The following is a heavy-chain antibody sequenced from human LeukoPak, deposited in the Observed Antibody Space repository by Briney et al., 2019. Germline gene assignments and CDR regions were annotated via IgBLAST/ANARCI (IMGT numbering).Heavy chain of an antibody. CDR1: GGSISSYY. CDR3: ARDGRFGELLGWFDP. J-gene: IGHJ5*02. D-gene: IGHD3-10*01. Sequence: SETLSLTCTVSGGSISSYYWSWIRQPPGKGLEWIGYIYYSGSTNYNPSLKSRVTISVDASKNQFSLKLSSVTAADTAVYYCARDGRFGELLGWFDPWGQGTLVTVSS. CDR2: IYYSGST. V-gene: IGHV4-59*01.